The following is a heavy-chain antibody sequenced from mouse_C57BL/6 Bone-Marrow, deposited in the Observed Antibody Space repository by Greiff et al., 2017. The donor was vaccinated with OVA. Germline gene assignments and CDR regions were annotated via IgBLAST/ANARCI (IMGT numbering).Heavy chain of an antibody. CDR2: ISYDGSN. V-gene: IGHV3-6*01. Sequence: EVQLQESGPGLVKPSQSLSLTCSVTGYSITSGYYWNWIRQFPGNKLEWMGYISYDGSNNYNPSLKNRISITRDTSKNQFFLKLNSVTTEDTATYYCAAYYGSMGYWGQGTTLTVSS. CDR1: GYSITSGYY. D-gene: IGHD1-1*01. CDR3: AAYYGSMGY. J-gene: IGHJ2*01.